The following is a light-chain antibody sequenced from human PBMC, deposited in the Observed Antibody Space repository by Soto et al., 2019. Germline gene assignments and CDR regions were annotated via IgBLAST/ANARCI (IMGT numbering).Light chain of an antibody. CDR3: QQYNSYSYT. J-gene: IGKJ2*01. CDR2: KAS. V-gene: IGKV1-5*03. CDR1: QTISSW. Sequence: DIQMTQSPSTLSGSVGDRVTITCRASQTISSWLAWYQQKPGKAPKLLIYKASSLESGVPSRFSGSGSGTEFTLTISSLQPDDFATYYCQQYNSYSYTSGQGTKLEIK.